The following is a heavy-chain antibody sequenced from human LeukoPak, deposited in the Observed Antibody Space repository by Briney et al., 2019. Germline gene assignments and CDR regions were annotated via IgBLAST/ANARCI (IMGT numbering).Heavy chain of an antibody. CDR3: ATAGNYRFDY. Sequence: GGSLRLSCAASGFTFSNYWVHWVRQAPGKGLVWVSRINPDGSTINYADSVKGRFTISRDNAKNTLYLQMNSLRVEDTAVYYCATAGNYRFDYWGQGTLVTVSS. J-gene: IGHJ4*02. CDR1: GFTFSNYW. D-gene: IGHD1-7*01. V-gene: IGHV3-74*01. CDR2: INPDGSTI.